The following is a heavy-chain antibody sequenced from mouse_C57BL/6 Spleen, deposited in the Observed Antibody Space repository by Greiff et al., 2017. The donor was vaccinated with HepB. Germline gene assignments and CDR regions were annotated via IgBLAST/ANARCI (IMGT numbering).Heavy chain of an antibody. CDR2: ISDGGSYT. Sequence: EVKLVESGGGLVKPGGSLKLSCAASGFTFSSYAMSWVRQTPEKRLEWVATISDGGSYTYYPDNVKGRFTISRDNAKNNLYLQMSHLKSEDTALYYCARDPLYGSSSYWYFDVWGTGTTVTVSS. D-gene: IGHD1-1*01. CDR3: ARDPLYGSSSYWYFDV. CDR1: GFTFSSYA. J-gene: IGHJ1*03. V-gene: IGHV5-4*01.